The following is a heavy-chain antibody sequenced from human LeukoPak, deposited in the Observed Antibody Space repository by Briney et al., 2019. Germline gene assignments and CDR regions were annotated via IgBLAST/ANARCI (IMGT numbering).Heavy chain of an antibody. CDR1: GYTFTGYY. V-gene: IGHV1-2*02. J-gene: IGHJ4*02. D-gene: IGHD3-22*01. CDR2: INPNSGGT. Sequence: GASVKVSCKASGYTFTGYYMHWVRQAPGQGLEWMGWINPNSGGTNYAQKFQGRVTMTRDTSISTAYMELSRLRSDDTAVYYCARASPLDFYDSSGPDYWGQGTLVTVSS. CDR3: ARASPLDFYDSSGPDY.